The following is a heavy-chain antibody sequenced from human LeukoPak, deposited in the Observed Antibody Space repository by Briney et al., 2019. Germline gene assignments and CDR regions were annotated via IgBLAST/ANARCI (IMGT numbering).Heavy chain of an antibody. CDR1: GFTFSSYE. Sequence: GGSLRLSCAASGFTFSSYEMNWVRQAPGKGLEWVSVIYSGGSTYYADSVKGRFTISRDNSKNTLYLQMNSLRAEDTAVYYCAGSIAVAGTWFDPWGQGTLVTVSS. J-gene: IGHJ5*02. CDR3: AGSIAVAGTWFDP. V-gene: IGHV3-66*01. D-gene: IGHD6-19*01. CDR2: IYSGGST.